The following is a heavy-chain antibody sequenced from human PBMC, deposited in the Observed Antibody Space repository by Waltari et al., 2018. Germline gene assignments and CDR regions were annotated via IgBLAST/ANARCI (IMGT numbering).Heavy chain of an antibody. CDR3: ARWQQWPVRAFDY. D-gene: IGHD6-19*01. Sequence: EVQLVESGGGLIPPGGPLRLSCAASGFIVSSNYMSWVGLAPGGGVEWFTLIYSGGSTYYADSVKGRFTISRDNSKNTLYLQMDSLSVEDTAVYYCARWQQWPVRAFDYWGQGTLVTVSS. J-gene: IGHJ4*02. V-gene: IGHV3-53*01. CDR1: GFIVSSNY. CDR2: IYSGGST.